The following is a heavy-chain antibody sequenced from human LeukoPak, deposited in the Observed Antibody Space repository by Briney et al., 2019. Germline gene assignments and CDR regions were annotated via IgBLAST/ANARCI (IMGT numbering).Heavy chain of an antibody. CDR1: GFTFSSYS. CDR2: ISGSGSVS. D-gene: IGHD3-10*01. CDR3: ARDGGFGFLAAFDI. Sequence: QPGGSLRLSCAASGFTFSSYSMNWVRQAPGKGLEWISYISGSGSVSYYEDSVKGRFTISRDNAKNSLYLQMNSLRDEDTALYYCARDGGFGFLAAFDIGGQGTMVTVS. V-gene: IGHV3-48*02. J-gene: IGHJ3*02.